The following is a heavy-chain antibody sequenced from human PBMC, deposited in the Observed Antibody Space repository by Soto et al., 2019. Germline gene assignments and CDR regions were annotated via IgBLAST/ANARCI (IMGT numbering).Heavy chain of an antibody. Sequence: EVQLVESGGGLIQPGGSLRLSCAASGFNFIRKYMIWVRQAPGKGLEWVSILYSGGTTYYADSVKGRFTISRDTSENTLYLQMNSLRADDTAVYYCARARRGAPYYYTMDLWGQGTTVTVSS. CDR1: GFNFIRKY. D-gene: IGHD3-10*01. V-gene: IGHV3-53*01. J-gene: IGHJ6*02. CDR2: LYSGGTT. CDR3: ARARRGAPYYYTMDL.